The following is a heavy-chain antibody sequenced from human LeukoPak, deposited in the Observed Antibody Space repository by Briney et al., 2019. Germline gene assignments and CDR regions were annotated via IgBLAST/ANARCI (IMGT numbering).Heavy chain of an antibody. Sequence: SLRLSSAASGFTPADYTMHCVRQAPGKGLEWVSGISGNSGRIDYAESVRGRFTISRDNAKNSLYLQMNSLRVEDTALYYCAKIPVGSGYPPVWGQGTLVTVSS. J-gene: IGHJ4*02. D-gene: IGHD3-22*01. V-gene: IGHV3-9*02. CDR2: ISGNSGRI. CDR3: AKIPVGSGYPPV. CDR1: GFTPADYT.